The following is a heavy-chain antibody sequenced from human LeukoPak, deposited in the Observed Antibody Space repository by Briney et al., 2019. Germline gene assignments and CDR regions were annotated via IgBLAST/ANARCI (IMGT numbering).Heavy chain of an antibody. CDR2: IYPGDSDT. CDR1: GYSFTSYW. Sequence: PGESLKISCKGSGYSFTSYWIGWVRQMPGKGLEWMGIIYPGDSDTRYSPSFQGQVTISADKSISTAYLPWSSLKASDTAMYYCALYDSSGYYSRGAFDIWGQGTMVTVSS. D-gene: IGHD3-22*01. J-gene: IGHJ3*02. CDR3: ALYDSSGYYSRGAFDI. V-gene: IGHV5-51*01.